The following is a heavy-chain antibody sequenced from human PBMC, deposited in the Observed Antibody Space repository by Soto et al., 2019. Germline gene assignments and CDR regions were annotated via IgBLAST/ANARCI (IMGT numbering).Heavy chain of an antibody. CDR3: ARRERAAGTDWWFDP. V-gene: IGHV4-39*01. CDR1: GCSISSSCFH. D-gene: IGHD6-13*01. J-gene: IGHJ5*02. CDR2: IYYSGST. Sequence: SESLSLTSNVSGCSISSSCFHWGWIRQPPGKGLEWIGSIYYSGSTYYSPSLKSRVTISVDTSKNQFSLKLSSVTAADTAVYYCARRERAAGTDWWFDPWGQG.